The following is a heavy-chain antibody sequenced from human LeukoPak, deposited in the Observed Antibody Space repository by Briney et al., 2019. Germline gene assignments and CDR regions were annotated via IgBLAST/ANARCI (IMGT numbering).Heavy chain of an antibody. V-gene: IGHV3-53*01. CDR1: GFTVSSNY. J-gene: IGHJ4*02. CDR2: IYSGGST. Sequence: GGSLRPSCAASGFTVSSNYMSWVRQAPGKGLEWVSVIYSGGSTYYADSVKGRFTISRDNANNSVYLQMNSLRAEDTAVYYCARVLLWFGELSFEYYFDYWGQGPPVTVSA. D-gene: IGHD3-10*01. CDR3: ARVLLWFGELSFEYYFDY.